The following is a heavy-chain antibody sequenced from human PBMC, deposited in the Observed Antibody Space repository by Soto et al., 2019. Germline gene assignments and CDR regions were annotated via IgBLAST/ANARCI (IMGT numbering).Heavy chain of an antibody. V-gene: IGHV3-74*01. CDR3: TTVLEY. CDR1: GFTFTNYW. Sequence: EVQLVQSGGGSVQPGGSLRLSCAASGFTFTNYWMHWVRQVPGKGLVWVSRIDGGGTGTSYSDSVRGRFTISRDNAENTLYLQMDSLRAEDTAVYYCTTVLEYWGQGNPVTVSS. J-gene: IGHJ4*02. D-gene: IGHD1-1*01. CDR2: IDGGGTGT.